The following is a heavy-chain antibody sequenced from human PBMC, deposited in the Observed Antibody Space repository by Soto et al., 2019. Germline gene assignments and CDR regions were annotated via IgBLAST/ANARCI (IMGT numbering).Heavy chain of an antibody. CDR3: AREQRLNYGGGGGMDV. D-gene: IGHD4-17*01. CDR2: ISAYNGNT. Sequence: QVQLVQSGAEVKKPGASVKVSCKASGYTFTSYGISWVRQAPGQGLEWMGWISAYNGNTNYAQKLQGRVTMTTDTSTSTAYRELRSVRSDDTAVYYCAREQRLNYGGGGGMDVWGQGTTVTVSS. V-gene: IGHV1-18*04. CDR1: GYTFTSYG. J-gene: IGHJ6*02.